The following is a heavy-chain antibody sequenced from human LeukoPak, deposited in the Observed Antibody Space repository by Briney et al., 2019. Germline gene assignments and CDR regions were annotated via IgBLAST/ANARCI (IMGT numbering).Heavy chain of an antibody. D-gene: IGHD6-13*01. J-gene: IGHJ4*02. Sequence: SETLSLTCTVSGGSISSSSYYWGWIRQPPGKGLEWIGSIYYSGSTYYNPSLKSRVTISVDTSKNQFSLKLSSVTAADTAVYYCARTVYTYITSWYYFDYWGQGTLVTVSS. CDR2: IYYSGST. CDR1: GGSISSSSYY. V-gene: IGHV4-39*07. CDR3: ARTVYTYITSWYYFDY.